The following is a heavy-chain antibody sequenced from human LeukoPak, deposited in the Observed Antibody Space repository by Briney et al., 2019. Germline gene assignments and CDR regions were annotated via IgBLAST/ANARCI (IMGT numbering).Heavy chain of an antibody. V-gene: IGHV5-51*01. CDR1: GYSFTVYW. J-gene: IGHJ6*03. CDR2: IYPGDSDT. Sequence: GESLKISCKGSGYSFTVYWIGWVRQMPGKGLEWMGIIYPGDSDTRYSPFFQGQVTISADKSISTAYLQWSSLKASEPAMYYFARQSGYSSGWYYNMDVGGKGTTVTVSS. CDR3: ARQSGYSSGWYYNMDV. D-gene: IGHD6-19*01.